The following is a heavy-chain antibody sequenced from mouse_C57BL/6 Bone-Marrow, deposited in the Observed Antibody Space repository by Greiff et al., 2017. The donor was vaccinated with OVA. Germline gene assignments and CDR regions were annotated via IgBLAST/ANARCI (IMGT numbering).Heavy chain of an antibody. CDR2: IDPETGGT. Sequence: QVQLKESGAELVRPGASVTLSCKASGYTFTDYEMHWVKQTPVHGLEWIGAIDPETGGTAYNQKFKGKAILTADKSSSTAYMALRRLTSEDSAVYYCTRRTVVDYWGQGTTLTVSS. CDR1: GYTFTDYE. CDR3: TRRTVVDY. D-gene: IGHD1-1*01. V-gene: IGHV1-15*01. J-gene: IGHJ2*01.